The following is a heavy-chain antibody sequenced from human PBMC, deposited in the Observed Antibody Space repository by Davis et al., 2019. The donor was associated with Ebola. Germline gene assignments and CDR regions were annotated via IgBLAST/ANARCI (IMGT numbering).Heavy chain of an antibody. Sequence: AASVKVSCKASGYTFTSYGISWVRQAPGQGLEWMGGIIPIFGTANYAQKFQGRVTITADESTSTVYMELSSLRSEDTAVYYCARPTMVAGTYYFDYWGQGTLVTVSS. CDR2: IIPIFGTA. CDR3: ARPTMVAGTYYFDY. V-gene: IGHV1-69*13. CDR1: GYTFTSYG. J-gene: IGHJ4*02. D-gene: IGHD4/OR15-4a*01.